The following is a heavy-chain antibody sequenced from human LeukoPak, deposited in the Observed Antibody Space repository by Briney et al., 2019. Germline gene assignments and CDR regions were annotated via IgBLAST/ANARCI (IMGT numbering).Heavy chain of an antibody. CDR1: GFPFSSYA. V-gene: IGHV3-64*04. D-gene: IGHD3-22*01. CDR3: AKEEKITMIVGTLGY. CDR2: ISDSGGST. J-gene: IGHJ4*02. Sequence: GGSLRLSCSASGFPFSSYAMHWVRQAPGKGLEYVSAISDSGGSTYYADSVKGRFTISRDNSKNTLYLQMNSLRAEDTAVYYCAKEEKITMIVGTLGYWGQGTLVTVSS.